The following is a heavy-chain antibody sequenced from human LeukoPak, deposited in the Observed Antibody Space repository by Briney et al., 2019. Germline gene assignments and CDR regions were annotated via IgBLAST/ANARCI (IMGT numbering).Heavy chain of an antibody. CDR2: MNPNSGNT. CDR1: GYAFTSYD. V-gene: IGHV1-8*01. D-gene: IGHD1-1*01. CDR3: ARTGTPLYYYYYMDV. J-gene: IGHJ6*03. Sequence: ASVKVSCKASGYAFTSYDINWVRQATGQGLEWMGWMNPNSGNTGYAQKFQGRVTMTRNTSISTAYMELSSLRSEDTAVYYCARTGTPLYYYYYMDVWGKGTTVTVSS.